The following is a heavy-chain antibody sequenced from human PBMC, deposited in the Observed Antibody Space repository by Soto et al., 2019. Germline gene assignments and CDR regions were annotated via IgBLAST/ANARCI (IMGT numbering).Heavy chain of an antibody. D-gene: IGHD4-17*01. CDR1: GGSFSGYY. CDR3: ARYTATARWGYYYGMDV. V-gene: IGHV4-34*01. J-gene: IGHJ6*02. CDR2: INHSGST. Sequence: PSETLSLTCAVYGGSFSGYYWSWIRQPPGKGLEWIGEINHSGSTNYNPSLKSRVTISVDTSKNQFSLKLSSVTAADTAVYYCARYTATARWGYYYGMDVWGQGTTVTVSS.